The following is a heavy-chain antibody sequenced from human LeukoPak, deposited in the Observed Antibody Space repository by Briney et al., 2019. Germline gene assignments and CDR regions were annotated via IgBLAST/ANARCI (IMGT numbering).Heavy chain of an antibody. CDR2: IYYGGST. CDR1: GGSISSYY. CDR3: GRDSSDGPTFEI. J-gene: IGHJ3*02. Sequence: SETLSLTCTVSGGSISSYYWSWIRQPPGKGLEWIGYIYYGGSTNYNPSLKSRVTISVDTSKNQFSLKVSSVTAADTAVYYCGRDSSDGPTFEIWGQGTMVTVS. V-gene: IGHV4-59*12.